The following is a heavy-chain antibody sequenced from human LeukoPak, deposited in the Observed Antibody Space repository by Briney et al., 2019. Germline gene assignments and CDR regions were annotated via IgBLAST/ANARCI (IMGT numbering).Heavy chain of an antibody. CDR3: ARHEGHCTGGNCYSNAFDV. J-gene: IGHJ3*01. V-gene: IGHV4-59*08. D-gene: IGHD2-15*01. CDR1: GGSISRYY. Sequence: SETLSLTCSVSGGSISRYYWSWIRRPPGKGLEWIGYIFHSGSTKYNPSLKSRVTISLDTSSQQFSLKLTSVTATDTAVYFCARHEGHCTGGNCYSNAFDVWGQGTMVTVSS. CDR2: IFHSGST.